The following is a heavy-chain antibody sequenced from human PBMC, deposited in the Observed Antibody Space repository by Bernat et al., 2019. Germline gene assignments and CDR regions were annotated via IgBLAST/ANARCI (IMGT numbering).Heavy chain of an antibody. D-gene: IGHD5-18*01. CDR1: GFTFSSYG. J-gene: IGHJ5*02. CDR2: IWYDGSNK. CDR3: ARESSDVDTAMAPLLDSMGFDP. V-gene: IGHV3-33*01. Sequence: QVQLVESGGGVVQPGRSLRPSCAASGFTFSSYGMHWVRQAPGKGLEWVAAIWYDGSNKYYADSVKGRFTISRDNSKNTLYLQMNSLRAEDTAVYYCARESSDVDTAMAPLLDSMGFDPWGQGTLVTVSS.